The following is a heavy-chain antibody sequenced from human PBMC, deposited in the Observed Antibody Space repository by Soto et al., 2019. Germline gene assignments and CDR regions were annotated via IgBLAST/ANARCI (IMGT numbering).Heavy chain of an antibody. CDR1: GYTFTSYA. J-gene: IGHJ4*02. Sequence: QVQLVQSGAEVKKPGASVKVSCKASGYTFTSYAMHWVRQAPGQRLEWMGWINAGNGNTKYSQKFQGRVTMTRDTSASTAYMGLSSLRSEDTAVYYWARSIVVVTAADYWGQGTLVTVSS. D-gene: IGHD2-21*02. V-gene: IGHV1-3*01. CDR3: ARSIVVVTAADY. CDR2: INAGNGNT.